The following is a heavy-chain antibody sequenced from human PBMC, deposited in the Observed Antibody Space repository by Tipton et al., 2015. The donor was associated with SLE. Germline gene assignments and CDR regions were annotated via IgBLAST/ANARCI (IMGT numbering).Heavy chain of an antibody. D-gene: IGHD2-15*01. CDR3: ASGDGSGGSCPD. Sequence: SLRLSCAASGFTFSTYSMNWVRQAPGKGLEWVSSISSSSSYIYYADSVKGRFTISRDNAKNTLYLQMNSLRAEDTAVYYCASGDGSGGSCPDWSQGTLVTVSS. J-gene: IGHJ4*02. V-gene: IGHV3-21*01. CDR2: ISSSSSYI. CDR1: GFTFSTYS.